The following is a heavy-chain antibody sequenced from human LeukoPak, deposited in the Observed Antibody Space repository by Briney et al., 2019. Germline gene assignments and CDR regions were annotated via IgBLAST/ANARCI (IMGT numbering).Heavy chain of an antibody. V-gene: IGHV3-21*01. CDR3: AKVGDNWDFDY. D-gene: IGHD1-1*01. CDR2: ISSSSSYI. CDR1: GFTFNIYS. J-gene: IGHJ4*02. Sequence: GGSLRLSCAASGFTFNIYSMNWVRQAPGKGLEWVSFISSSSSYIYYADSVKGRFIISRDNSKNTLYLQMNSLRAEDTAVYYCAKVGDNWDFDYWGQGTLVTVSS.